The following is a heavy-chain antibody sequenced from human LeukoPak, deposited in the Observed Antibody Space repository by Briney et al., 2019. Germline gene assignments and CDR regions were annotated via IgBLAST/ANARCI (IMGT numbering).Heavy chain of an antibody. V-gene: IGHV4-34*01. D-gene: IGHD1-26*01. CDR3: ARARYSGSYNY. CDR1: GGSFSGYY. CDR2: INHSGST. Sequence: SETLSLTCAVYGGSFSGYYWSWIRQPPGKGLEWIGEINHSGSTNYNPSLKSRVTISVDTSKNQFSLKLSSVTAADTAVYYCARARYSGSYNYWGQGTLVTVSP. J-gene: IGHJ4*02.